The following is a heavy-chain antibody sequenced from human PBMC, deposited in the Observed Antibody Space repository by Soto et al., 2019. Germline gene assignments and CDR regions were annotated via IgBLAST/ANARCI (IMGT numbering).Heavy chain of an antibody. Sequence: GASVKVSCKVSGYTLTELSMHWVRQAPGKGLEWIGIFNPKDGGTNYAQKFRGRVTMARDTSTSTVYMDLSSLRSEDTAMYYCARDLAAGDFWGQGTLVTVSS. CDR1: GYTLTELS. CDR2: FNPKDGGT. V-gene: IGHV1-24*01. J-gene: IGHJ4*02. CDR3: ARDLAAGDF. D-gene: IGHD6-13*01.